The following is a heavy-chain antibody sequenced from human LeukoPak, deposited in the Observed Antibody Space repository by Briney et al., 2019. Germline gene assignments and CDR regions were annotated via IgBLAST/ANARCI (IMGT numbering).Heavy chain of an antibody. CDR2: ISSSSSYI. CDR3: ARVRIWSGCDDY. J-gene: IGHJ4*02. D-gene: IGHD3-3*01. Sequence: PGGSLRLSCAASGFTFSSYSMNWVRQAPGKGLEWVSSISSSSSYIYYADSVKGRFTISRDNAKNSLYLHMNSLRAEDTAVYYCARVRIWSGCDDYWGQGTLVTVSS. V-gene: IGHV3-21*01. CDR1: GFTFSSYS.